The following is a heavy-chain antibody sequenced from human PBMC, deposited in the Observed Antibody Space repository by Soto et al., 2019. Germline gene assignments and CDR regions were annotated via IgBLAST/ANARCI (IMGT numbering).Heavy chain of an antibody. V-gene: IGHV4-30-2*01. CDR1: GDSISSGGFS. D-gene: IGHD3-22*01. J-gene: IGHJ4*02. CDR2: IYHSGSS. Sequence: PSETLSLTCAVSGDSISSGGFSWSWIRQPPGKGLEWIGYIYHSGSSFYNPSLKSRVTISVDGSKNQFSLKVNSVTAADTAVYYCVREKVTMIVGFYYFDYWGQGTRVTVSS. CDR3: VREKVTMIVGFYYFDY.